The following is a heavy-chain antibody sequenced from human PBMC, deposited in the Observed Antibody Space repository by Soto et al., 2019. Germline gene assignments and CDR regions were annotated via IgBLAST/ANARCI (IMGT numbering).Heavy chain of an antibody. Sequence: GGSLRLSCAASGFTFSSYSMNWVRQAPGKGLEWVSSISSSSSYIYYADSVKGRFTISRDNAKNSLYLQMNSLRAEDTAVCYCARGRAAAGTCYGYWGQGTLVTVSS. CDR1: GFTFSSYS. V-gene: IGHV3-21*01. D-gene: IGHD6-13*01. CDR3: ARGRAAAGTCYGY. J-gene: IGHJ4*02. CDR2: ISSSSSYI.